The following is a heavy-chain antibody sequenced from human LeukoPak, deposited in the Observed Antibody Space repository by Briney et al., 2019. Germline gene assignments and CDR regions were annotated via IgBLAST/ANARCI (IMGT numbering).Heavy chain of an antibody. CDR1: GFTFSNAW. D-gene: IGHD6-25*01. J-gene: IGHJ4*02. Sequence: GGFLRLSCAASGFTFSNAWMSWVRQAPGKGLEWVGRIKSKTEGGTTDYAAPVKGRFTISRDDSKNTVYLQMNSLKTEDTAVYYCTTAPARIDYWGQGTLVIVSS. V-gene: IGHV3-15*01. CDR2: IKSKTEGGTT. CDR3: TTAPARIDY.